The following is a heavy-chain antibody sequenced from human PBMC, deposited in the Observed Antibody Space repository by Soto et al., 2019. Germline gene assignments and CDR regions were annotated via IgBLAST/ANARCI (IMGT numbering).Heavy chain of an antibody. D-gene: IGHD2-8*01. CDR2: IYPGDSDT. Sequence: GESLKISCKASGYRFTNYWIGWVRQMPGEGLEWMGIIYPGDSDTSYSPSFQGQVTISADKSISTVYLQWSSLRASDTAMYYCARHGECTDGVYDYYYYYGMDVWGQGTTVTVSS. J-gene: IGHJ6*02. V-gene: IGHV5-51*01. CDR1: GYRFTNYW. CDR3: ARHGECTDGVYDYYYYYGMDV.